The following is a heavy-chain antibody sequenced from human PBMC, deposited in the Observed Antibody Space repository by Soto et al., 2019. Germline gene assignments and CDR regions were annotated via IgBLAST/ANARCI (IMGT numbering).Heavy chain of an antibody. D-gene: IGHD3-22*01. CDR1: GFTFSSYS. J-gene: IGHJ4*02. CDR3: ARETNSYYYDSSGYWRGDFDY. V-gene: IGHV3-48*01. Sequence: EVQLVESGGGLVQPGGSLRLSCAASGFTFSSYSMNWVRQAPGKGLEWVSYISSSSSTIYYADSVKGRFTISRDNAKNSLYLQMNSLRAEDTAVYYCARETNSYYYDSSGYWRGDFDYWGQGTLVTVSS. CDR2: ISSSSSTI.